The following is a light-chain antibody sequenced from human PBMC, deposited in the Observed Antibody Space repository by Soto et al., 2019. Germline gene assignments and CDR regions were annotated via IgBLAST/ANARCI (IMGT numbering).Light chain of an antibody. CDR2: DAS. Sequence: EIVMTQSPATLSVSPGERATLSCRASQNIGRNLAWYQQIPGQAPRLLLYDASTRATGIPDRFSARGSGTEFTLTITSLQSEDFAVYYCQQYNQWPHPFGGGTNVDI. CDR3: QQYNQWPHP. CDR1: QNIGRN. V-gene: IGKV3-15*01. J-gene: IGKJ4*01.